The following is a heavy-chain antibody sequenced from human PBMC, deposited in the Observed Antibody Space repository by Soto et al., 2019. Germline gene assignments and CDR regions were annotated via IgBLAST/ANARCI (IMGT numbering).Heavy chain of an antibody. J-gene: IGHJ3*01. CDR1: GFTFSSNY. CDR3: ATRPLLPGAP. Sequence: EVQLVESGGGLIQPGGSLRLSCAASGFTFSSNYMNWVRQAPGTGLEWVSIIYSGGSTYYADSWKGRFTISRDNSKNTLYLQMSSLRADDTAVYYCATRPLLPGAPWGQGTMVTVSS. CDR2: IYSGGST. D-gene: IGHD3-22*01. V-gene: IGHV3-53*01.